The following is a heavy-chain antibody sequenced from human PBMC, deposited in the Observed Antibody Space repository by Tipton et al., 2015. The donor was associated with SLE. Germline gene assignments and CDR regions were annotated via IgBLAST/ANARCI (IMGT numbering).Heavy chain of an antibody. V-gene: IGHV4-4*07. J-gene: IGHJ3*02. CDR3: ARVWLNNAFDI. D-gene: IGHD2/OR15-2a*01. Sequence: TLSLTCNVSGVPISSSYWSWIRQPAGKGLEGVGRIYTSGATDGNPSLKSRVTMSVDMSKNQIFLKMTSVTAADSAVYFCARVWLNNAFDIWGQGTRVTVSS. CDR1: GVPISSSY. CDR2: IYTSGAT.